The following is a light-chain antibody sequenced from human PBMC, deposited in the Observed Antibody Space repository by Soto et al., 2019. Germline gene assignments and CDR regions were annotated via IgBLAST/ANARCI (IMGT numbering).Light chain of an antibody. CDR1: SSDVGGYNY. CDR3: AGWEDSLNGVG. CDR2: EVS. Sequence: QSVLTQPASVSGSPGQSITISCTGTSSDVGGYNYVSWYQQHPGKAPKLMIYEVSNRPSGVSFRFSGSKSGNTASLAISGLRSEDEADYYCAGWEDSLNGVGFGGGTKLTVL. J-gene: IGLJ2*01. V-gene: IGLV2-14*01.